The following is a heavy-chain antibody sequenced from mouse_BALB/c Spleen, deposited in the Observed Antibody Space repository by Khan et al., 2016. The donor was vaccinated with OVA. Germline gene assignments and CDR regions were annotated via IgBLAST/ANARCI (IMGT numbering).Heavy chain of an antibody. J-gene: IGHJ3*02. CDR3: ARQGGY. Sequence: DVMLVESGGGLVKPGGSLKLSCAASGFTFSSYAMSWVRQTPEKRLEWVATISSGGSYTYYPDSVKGRFTISRDNAKNTLYLQMSSLRSEDTAMYYCARQGGYWGQGTLVTVSA. CDR1: GFTFSSYA. CDR2: ISSGGSYT. V-gene: IGHV5-9-1*01.